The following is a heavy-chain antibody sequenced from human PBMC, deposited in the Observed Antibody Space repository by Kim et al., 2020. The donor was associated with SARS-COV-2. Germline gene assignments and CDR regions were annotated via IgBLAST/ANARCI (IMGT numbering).Heavy chain of an antibody. CDR3: ARLHLRYSSGWYESTYYYYYGMDV. CDR1: GGSISSSSYY. J-gene: IGHJ6*02. D-gene: IGHD6-19*01. Sequence: SETLSLTCTVSGGSISSSSYYWGWIRQPPGKGLEWIGSIYYSGSTYYNPSLKSRVTISVDTSKNQFSLKLSSVTAADTAVYYCARLHLRYSSGWYESTYYYYYGMDVWGQGTTVTVSS. V-gene: IGHV4-39*01. CDR2: IYYSGST.